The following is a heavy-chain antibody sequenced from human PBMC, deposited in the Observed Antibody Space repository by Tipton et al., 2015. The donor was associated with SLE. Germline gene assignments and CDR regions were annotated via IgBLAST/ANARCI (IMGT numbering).Heavy chain of an antibody. V-gene: IGHV3-30-3*01. CDR2: ISYDGSNK. CDR1: GFTFSKYA. Sequence: SGFTFSKYAMHWVRQAPGKGLEWVAVISYDGSNKYYADSVKGRFTISRDNAKNSVFLQIDSLRAEDTGVYYCARDFATRTIDYWGQGALVTVSS. J-gene: IGHJ4*02. D-gene: IGHD1-1*01. CDR3: ARDFATRTIDY.